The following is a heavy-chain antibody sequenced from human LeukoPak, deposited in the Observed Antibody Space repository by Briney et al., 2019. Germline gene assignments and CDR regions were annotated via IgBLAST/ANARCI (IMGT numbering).Heavy chain of an antibody. CDR2: INPSGGST. Sequence: ASVKVSCKASGYTFTSFDFNWVRQAPGQGLEWMGIINPSGGSTSYAQKFQGRVTMTRDTSTSTVYMELSSLRSEDTAVYYCARGPPGRPGYNSASFDYWGQGTLVTVSS. V-gene: IGHV1-46*01. CDR3: ARGPPGRPGYNSASFDY. D-gene: IGHD5-24*01. CDR1: GYTFTSFD. J-gene: IGHJ4*02.